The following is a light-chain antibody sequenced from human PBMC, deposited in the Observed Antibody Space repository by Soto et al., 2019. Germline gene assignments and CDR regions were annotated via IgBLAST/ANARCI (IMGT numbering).Light chain of an antibody. CDR3: QQQDTLPRT. J-gene: IGKJ1*01. CDR1: QSVSSD. CDR2: GAS. Sequence: IVMTQSPATLSVSPGERAALSCRASQSVSSDLAWYQHKPGQAPRLLIYGASTRATGIPARFSGRGSGTDFTLTISRLEPEDFAVYYCQQQDTLPRTFGQGTKVDIK. V-gene: IGKV3-15*01.